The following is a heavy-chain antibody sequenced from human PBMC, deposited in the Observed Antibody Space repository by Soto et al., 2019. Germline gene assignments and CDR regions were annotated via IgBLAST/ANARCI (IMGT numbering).Heavy chain of an antibody. V-gene: IGHV3-23*01. J-gene: IGHJ6*03. Sequence: GGSLRLSCAASGFTFSSYAMSWVRQAPGKGLEWVSAISGSGGSTYYADSVKGRFTISRDNSKNTLYLQMNSLRAEDTAVYYCATIPPYYGDYGRVFYYKDVWGKGTTVTVSS. CDR1: GFTFSSYA. CDR3: ATIPPYYGDYGRVFYYKDV. CDR2: ISGSGGST. D-gene: IGHD4-17*01.